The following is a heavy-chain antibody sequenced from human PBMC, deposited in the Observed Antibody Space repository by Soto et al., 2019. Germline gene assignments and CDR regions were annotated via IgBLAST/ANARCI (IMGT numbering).Heavy chain of an antibody. D-gene: IGHD4-17*01. Sequence: QVQLVESGGGVVQPGRSLRLSCAASGFTFSNYAMHWVRQAPGKGLEWVAVISYDGSNKDYADSVKGRFTISRDNSKTTLFLQMNSLRAEDTAVYYCARDSDYGDYGKVVYYFDYWGQGTLVSVSS. V-gene: IGHV3-30-3*01. CDR3: ARDSDYGDYGKVVYYFDY. CDR1: GFTFSNYA. J-gene: IGHJ4*02. CDR2: ISYDGSNK.